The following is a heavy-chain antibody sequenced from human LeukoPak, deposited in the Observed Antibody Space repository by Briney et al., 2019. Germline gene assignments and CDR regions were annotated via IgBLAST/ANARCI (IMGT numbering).Heavy chain of an antibody. D-gene: IGHD1-7*01. J-gene: IGHJ4*02. CDR3: ARVRNWNYGGVDY. V-gene: IGHV4-34*01. Sequence: SETLSLTCTVSGGSISGYYWSWIRQPPGKGLEWIGEINHSGSTNYNPSLKSRVTISVDTSKNQFSLKLSSVTAADTAVYYCARVRNWNYGGVDYWGQGTLVTVSS. CDR2: INHSGST. CDR1: GGSISGYY.